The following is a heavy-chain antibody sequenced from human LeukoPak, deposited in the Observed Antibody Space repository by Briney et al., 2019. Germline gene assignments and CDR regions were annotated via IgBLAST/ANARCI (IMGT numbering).Heavy chain of an antibody. J-gene: IGHJ4*02. CDR3: ARDWGSSSWYS. CDR2: IYHSGST. D-gene: IGHD6-13*01. V-gene: IGHV4-38-2*02. Sequence: SETLSLTCTVSAYSISSGYYWGWIRQPPGKGLEWIGSIYHSGSTYYNPSLKSRVTISVDTSKNQFSLKLSSVTAADTAVYYCARDWGSSSWYSWGQGTLVTASS. CDR1: AYSISSGYY.